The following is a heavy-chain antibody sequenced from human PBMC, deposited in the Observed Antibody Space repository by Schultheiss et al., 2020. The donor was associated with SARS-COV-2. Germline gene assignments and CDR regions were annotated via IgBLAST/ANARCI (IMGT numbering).Heavy chain of an antibody. J-gene: IGHJ6*03. CDR2: IYHSGST. CDR1: GGSISSSSYY. CDR3: ARVESSGYPYYYYYYMDV. V-gene: IGHV4-39*02. Sequence: SETLSLTCTVSGGSISSSSYYWGWIRQPPGKGLEWIGSIYHSGSTYFNPSLKSRLTMSVDTSKNHFSLKLSSVTAADTAVYYCARVESSGYPYYYYYYMDVWGKGTTVTVSS. D-gene: IGHD3-3*01.